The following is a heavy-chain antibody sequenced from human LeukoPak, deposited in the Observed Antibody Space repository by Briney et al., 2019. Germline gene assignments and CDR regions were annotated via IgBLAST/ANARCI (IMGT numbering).Heavy chain of an antibody. CDR1: GFTFSTSW. CDR2: INGDGSTT. D-gene: IGHD6-13*01. Sequence: PGGSLRLSCAASGFTFSTSWMPWVRQAPGKGLVWVSRINGDGSTTGYADSVKGRFTISRDNTKNTLYLHMNSLRAEYTAVYYCASSSISAAPFDPWGQGTLVTVSS. V-gene: IGHV3-74*01. CDR3: ASSSISAAPFDP. J-gene: IGHJ5*02.